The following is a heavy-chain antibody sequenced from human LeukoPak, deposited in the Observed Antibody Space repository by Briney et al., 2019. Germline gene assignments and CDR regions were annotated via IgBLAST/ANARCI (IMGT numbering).Heavy chain of an antibody. CDR3: ASKGTGYSSSWYDEGTEYFQH. CDR1: GFTFSTHG. CDR2: IRYDGSNK. D-gene: IGHD6-13*01. J-gene: IGHJ1*01. V-gene: IGHV3-30*02. Sequence: GGSLRLSCAASGFTFSTHGMHWVRQAPGKGLEWVAFIRYDGSNKYYADSVKGRFTISRDNSKNTLYLQMNSLRAEDTAVYYCASKGTGYSSSWYDEGTEYFQHWGQGTLVTVSS.